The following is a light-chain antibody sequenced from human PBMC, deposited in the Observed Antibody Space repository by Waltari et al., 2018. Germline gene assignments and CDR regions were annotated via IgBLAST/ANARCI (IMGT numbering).Light chain of an antibody. J-gene: IGKJ2*03. CDR1: QDIRRY. V-gene: IGKV1-39*01. CDR2: TAS. CDR3: QQSYSTPYS. Sequence: DIRMTQSPSSLSASVGDRVTITCRASQDIRRYLNWYQQKPGKAPNLLIYTASSLQSGVPPRFSGSGSGTDFTLTITSLQPEDFANYFCQQSYSTPYSFAQGTKVEIK.